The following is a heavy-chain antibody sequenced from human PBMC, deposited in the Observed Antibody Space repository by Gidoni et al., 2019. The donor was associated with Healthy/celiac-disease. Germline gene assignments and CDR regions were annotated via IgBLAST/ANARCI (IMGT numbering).Heavy chain of an antibody. Sequence: CAASGFTFSSYSMNWVRQAPGKGLEWVSSISSSSSYIYYADSVKGRFTTSRDNAKNSLYLQMNSLRAEDTAVYYCAREQTMVRGVPLDYWGQGTLVTVSS. V-gene: IGHV3-21*01. CDR2: ISSSSSYI. CDR3: AREQTMVRGVPLDY. J-gene: IGHJ4*02. D-gene: IGHD3-10*01. CDR1: GFTFSSYS.